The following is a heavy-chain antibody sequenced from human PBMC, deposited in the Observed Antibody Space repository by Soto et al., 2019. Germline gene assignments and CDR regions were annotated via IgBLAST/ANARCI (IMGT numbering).Heavy chain of an antibody. CDR3: ARFSETEGGGDCYGWHGED. CDR1: GGSISSSSYY. J-gene: IGHJ4*02. CDR2: IYYSGST. Sequence: SEPLSLTCTVSGGSISSSSYYWGWIRQPPGKGLEWIGSIYYSGSTYYNPSLKSRVTISVDTSKNQFSLKLSSVTAADTAVYYCARFSETEGGGDCYGWHGEDWGQGTLVTVAS. V-gene: IGHV4-39*01. D-gene: IGHD2-21*02.